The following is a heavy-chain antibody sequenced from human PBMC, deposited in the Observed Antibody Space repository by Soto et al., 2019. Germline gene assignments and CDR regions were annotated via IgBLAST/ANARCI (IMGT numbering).Heavy chain of an antibody. Sequence: GASVKVSCKASGGTFSSYTISWVRQAPGQGLEWMGRIIPILGIANYAQKFQGRVTITADKSTSTAYMELSSLRSEDTAVYYCARDRGYDILTGYSDYYYYYMDVWGKGTTVTVSS. D-gene: IGHD3-9*01. V-gene: IGHV1-69*04. CDR3: ARDRGYDILTGYSDYYYYYMDV. CDR1: GGTFSSYT. CDR2: IIPILGIA. J-gene: IGHJ6*03.